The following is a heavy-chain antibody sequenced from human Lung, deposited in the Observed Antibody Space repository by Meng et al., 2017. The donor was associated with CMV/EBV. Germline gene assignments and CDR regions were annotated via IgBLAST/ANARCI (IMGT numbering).Heavy chain of an antibody. Sequence: QEQLVQSGAEVKKPGASVKVSCKTSGSTFFGYYLHWVRQAPGQGLEWMGWMNPSSGDTKYATNFQGRISMTRDTSISTAYMELSSLRSDDTAVYFCAGHETSGYTSTFDYWGQGTLVTVSS. J-gene: IGHJ4*02. CDR2: MNPSSGDT. D-gene: IGHD3-22*01. V-gene: IGHV1-2*02. CDR3: AGHETSGYTSTFDY. CDR1: GSTFFGYY.